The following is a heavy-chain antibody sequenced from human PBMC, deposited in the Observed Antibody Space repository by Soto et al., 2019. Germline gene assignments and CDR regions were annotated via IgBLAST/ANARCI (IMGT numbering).Heavy chain of an antibody. CDR3: AREDSIIIPAVSDF. J-gene: IGHJ4*02. Sequence: PGGSLRLSYTVSGFAFNNYGINWVRQSPGKGLERVSSISKSDYTYYSDSVKGRFAISRDNAKSSVSLQMNTLRVEDTAVYYCAREDSIIIPAVSDFWGQGTLVTVSS. V-gene: IGHV3-21*01. D-gene: IGHD2-2*01. CDR1: GFAFNNYG. CDR2: ISKSDYT.